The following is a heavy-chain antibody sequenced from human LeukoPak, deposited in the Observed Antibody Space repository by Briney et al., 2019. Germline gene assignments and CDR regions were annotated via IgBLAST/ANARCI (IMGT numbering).Heavy chain of an antibody. D-gene: IGHD6-6*01. Sequence: PSETQSLTCTVSGGSISSYYWSWIRQPAGKGLEWIGRIYTSGSTNYNPPLKSRVPMSVDTSKNQFSLKLSSVTAADTAVYYCARDRYSSSLAWYYYMDVWGKGTTVTVSS. CDR1: GGSISSYY. CDR2: IYTSGST. J-gene: IGHJ6*03. V-gene: IGHV4-4*07. CDR3: ARDRYSSSLAWYYYMDV.